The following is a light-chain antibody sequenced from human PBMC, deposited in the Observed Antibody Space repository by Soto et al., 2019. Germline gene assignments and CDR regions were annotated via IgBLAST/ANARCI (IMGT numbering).Light chain of an antibody. CDR1: QSVSSSY. J-gene: IGKJ4*01. CDR3: QQYGSSPPHT. Sequence: EIVLTQSPGTLSLSPRERATLSCRASQSVSSSYLAWYQQKPGHAPRLLIYGASSRATGIPDRFSGSGSGTDFTLTISRLEPEDFAVYYCQQYGSSPPHTFGGGTKVEIK. CDR2: GAS. V-gene: IGKV3-20*01.